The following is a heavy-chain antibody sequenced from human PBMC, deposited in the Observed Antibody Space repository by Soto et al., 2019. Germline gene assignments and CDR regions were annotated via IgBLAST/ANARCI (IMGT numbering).Heavy chain of an antibody. V-gene: IGHV4-59*01. CDR2: VYYSGST. D-gene: IGHD5-18*01. CDR3: ERGSYRRAFDY. Sequence: SETLSLTCTVSGGSISSYYWSWIRQPPGKGLEWIGYVYYSGSTNYNPSLKSRVTISVDTSKNQFSLKLSSVTAADTAVYYCERGSYRRAFDYWGQGTLATVSS. J-gene: IGHJ4*02. CDR1: GGSISSYY.